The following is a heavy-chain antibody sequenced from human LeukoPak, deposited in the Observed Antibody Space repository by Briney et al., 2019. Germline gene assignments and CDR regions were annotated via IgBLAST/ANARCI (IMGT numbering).Heavy chain of an antibody. CDR1: GGSFSGYY. Sequence: PSETLSLTCAVSGGSFSGYYWSWIRQPPGKGLEWIGEINHSGSTNYNPSLKSRVTISVDTSKNQFSLKLSSVTAADTAVYYCARGRPPYYDILTGYYTRGRIDAFDIWGQGTMVTVSS. J-gene: IGHJ3*02. CDR2: INHSGST. V-gene: IGHV4-34*01. D-gene: IGHD3-9*01. CDR3: ARGRPPYYDILTGYYTRGRIDAFDI.